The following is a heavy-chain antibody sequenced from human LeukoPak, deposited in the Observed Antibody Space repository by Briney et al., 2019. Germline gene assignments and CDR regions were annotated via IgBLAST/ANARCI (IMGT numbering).Heavy chain of an antibody. V-gene: IGHV3-23*01. CDR3: AKFLFSYFDP. J-gene: IGHJ5*02. D-gene: IGHD3-10*01. CDR1: GFTFSNYF. Sequence: GGSLRLSCAVSGFTFSNYFFNWVRQAPGKGLEWVSGIGGSGGATYYADSVKGRFTISRDNSKNTLYLQMNSLRAEDSAVYYCAKFLFSYFDPWGQGTLVTVSS. CDR2: IGGSGGAT.